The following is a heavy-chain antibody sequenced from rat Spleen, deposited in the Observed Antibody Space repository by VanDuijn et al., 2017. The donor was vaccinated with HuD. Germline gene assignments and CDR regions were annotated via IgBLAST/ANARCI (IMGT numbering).Heavy chain of an antibody. V-gene: IGHV3-1*01. J-gene: IGHJ2*01. D-gene: IGHD1-8*01. CDR1: DYSITSNY. Sequence: EVQLQESGPGLVKPSQSLSLTCSVTDYSITSNYWDWIRKFPGNKMEWIGHISYSGSTNYNPSLKSRISITRDTSKNQFFLQLNSVPTEDTATYYCARYETTGYYFDYWGQGVMVTVSS. CDR3: ARYETTGYYFDY. CDR2: ISYSGST.